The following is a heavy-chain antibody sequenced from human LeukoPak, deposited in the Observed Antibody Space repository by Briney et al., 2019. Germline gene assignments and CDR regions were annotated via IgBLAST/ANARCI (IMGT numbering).Heavy chain of an antibody. CDR1: GFTFSSHA. V-gene: IGHV3-30-3*01. Sequence: GGSLRLSCAASGFTFSSHAMHWVRQAPGKGLEWVTEISYDGGNKYYADSVKGRFTISRDSSKNTLYLQMNSLRADDTAVYYCARDFHGLDVWGQGTTVTVSS. CDR2: ISYDGGNK. J-gene: IGHJ6*02. CDR3: ARDFHGLDV.